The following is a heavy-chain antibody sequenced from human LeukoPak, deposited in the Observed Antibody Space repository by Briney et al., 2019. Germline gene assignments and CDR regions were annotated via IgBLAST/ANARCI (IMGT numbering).Heavy chain of an antibody. CDR1: GGSISSGGYS. CDR2: IYYSGST. Sequence: PSETLSLTCAVSGGSISSGGYSWSWIRQPPGKGLEWIGYIYYSGSTNYNPSLKSRVTISVDTSKNQFSLKLSSVTAADTAVYYCARQGYYYDSSGYPGPVGAFDIWGQGTMVTVSS. V-gene: IGHV4-61*08. CDR3: ARQGYYYDSSGYPGPVGAFDI. D-gene: IGHD3-22*01. J-gene: IGHJ3*02.